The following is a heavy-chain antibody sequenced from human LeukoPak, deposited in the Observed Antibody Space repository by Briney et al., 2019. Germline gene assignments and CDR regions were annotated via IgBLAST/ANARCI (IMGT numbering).Heavy chain of an antibody. V-gene: IGHV4-34*01. CDR2: INHSGST. CDR3: ARGRGSGWYLDAFDI. D-gene: IGHD6-19*01. CDR1: GGSFSGYY. J-gene: IGHJ3*02. Sequence: SETLSLTCAVYGGSFSGYYWSWIRQPPGKGLEWIGEINHSGSTNYNPSLKSRVTISVDTSKNQFSLKLSSVTAADTAVYYCARGRGSGWYLDAFDIWGHGTMVTVSS.